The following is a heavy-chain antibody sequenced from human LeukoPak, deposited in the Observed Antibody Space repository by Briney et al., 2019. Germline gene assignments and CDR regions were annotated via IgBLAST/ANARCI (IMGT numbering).Heavy chain of an antibody. CDR2: ISGSGGST. CDR1: GFTFSSYA. D-gene: IGHD1-1*01. Sequence: GGSLRLSCAASGFTFSSYAMSWVRQAPGKGLEWVSAISGSGGSTYYADSVKGRFTISRDNSKNTLYLQMNSLRAEDTAVYYCAKDGTDYYYYGMDVWGKGTTVTVSS. J-gene: IGHJ6*04. CDR3: AKDGTDYYYYGMDV. V-gene: IGHV3-23*01.